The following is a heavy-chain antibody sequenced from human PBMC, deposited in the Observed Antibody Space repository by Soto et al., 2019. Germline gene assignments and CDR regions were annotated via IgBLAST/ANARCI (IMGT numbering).Heavy chain of an antibody. CDR1: GFNLSIYT. CDR3: TRDRCSGGSCYRPYAFDL. J-gene: IGHJ3*01. Sequence: EAQLVESGGGLVKPGGSLRLSCAASGFNLSIYTMNWVRQAPGKGLEWVSSISGNNVYVYYADSVKGRFTISRDNAKNSLTLQMNSLRAEDTAVYYCTRDRCSGGSCYRPYAFDLWGQGTLATVSS. CDR2: ISGNNVYV. D-gene: IGHD2-15*01. V-gene: IGHV3-21*01.